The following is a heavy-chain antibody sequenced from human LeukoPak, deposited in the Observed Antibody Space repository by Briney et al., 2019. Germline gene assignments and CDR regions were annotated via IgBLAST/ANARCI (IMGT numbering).Heavy chain of an antibody. CDR3: ARDRGMVRGVIPLDY. D-gene: IGHD3-10*01. V-gene: IGHV1-69*06. Sequence: ASVKVSCKASGGTFSSYAISWVRQAPGQGLEWMGGIIPIFGTANYAQKFQGRVTITADKSTSTAYMELSSLRSEDTAVYYCARDRGMVRGVIPLDYWGQGTLVTVSS. CDR1: GGTFSSYA. CDR2: IIPIFGTA. J-gene: IGHJ4*02.